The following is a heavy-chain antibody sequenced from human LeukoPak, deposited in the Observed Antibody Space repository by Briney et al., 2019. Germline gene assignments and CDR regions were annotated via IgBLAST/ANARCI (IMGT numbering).Heavy chain of an antibody. V-gene: IGHV4-59*12. CDR3: ARGSDTAAGLY. CDR2: IDYSGST. CDR1: GGSISTYY. J-gene: IGHJ4*02. Sequence: SETLSLTCTVSGGSISTYYWSWIRQPPGKGLDWIGYIDYSGSTNYNPSLKSRVTISVDTSKNQFSLKVSSVTAADTAVYYCARGSDTAAGLYWGQGTLVTVSS. D-gene: IGHD6-13*01.